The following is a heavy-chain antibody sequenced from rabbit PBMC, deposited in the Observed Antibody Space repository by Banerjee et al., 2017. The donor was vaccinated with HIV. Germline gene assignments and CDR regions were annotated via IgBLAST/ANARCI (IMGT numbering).Heavy chain of an antibody. J-gene: IGHJ4*01. V-gene: IGHV1S40*01. CDR1: GFSLSSSYN. D-gene: IGHD1-1*01. CDR3: ARAAYSSVSGYSHFNL. CDR2: IVTGSSGTT. Sequence: QSLEESGGDLVKPGASLTLTCTASGFSLSSSYNMCWVRQAPGKGLEWIACIVTGSSGTTYYASWAKGRFTISETSSTTVTLQMTSLTAADTATYSCARAAYSSVSGYSHFNLWGPGTLVTVS.